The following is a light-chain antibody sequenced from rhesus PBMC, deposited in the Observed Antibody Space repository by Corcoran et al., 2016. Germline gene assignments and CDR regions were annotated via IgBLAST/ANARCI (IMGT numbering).Light chain of an antibody. CDR1: QSVSSY. V-gene: IGKV3S9*01. J-gene: IGKJ4*01. CDR2: GAS. Sequence: EIVMTQSPATLSLSPGERATLSCWASQSVSSYVAWFQQKPDQAPRLLIVGASSRATGIPDRFSGSGFGTDFTLTISSLEPEDFAVYYCQQYYNWPLTFGGGTKVEIK. CDR3: QQYYNWPLT.